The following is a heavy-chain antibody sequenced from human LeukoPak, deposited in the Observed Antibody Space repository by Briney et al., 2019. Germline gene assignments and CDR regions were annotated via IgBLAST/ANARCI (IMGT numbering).Heavy chain of an antibody. CDR1: GFTFSSYW. CDR2: INSYGTST. D-gene: IGHD3-22*01. V-gene: IGHV3-74*01. J-gene: IGHJ6*03. Sequence: GGSLRLSCTASGFTFSSYWMHWVRQAPGKGLVWVSRINSYGTSTSYADSVKGRFTISRDNAKNTLYLQMNSLRVEDTAVYYCVSGFYDRSYYYMDVWGKGTTVTVSS. CDR3: VSGFYDRSYYYMDV.